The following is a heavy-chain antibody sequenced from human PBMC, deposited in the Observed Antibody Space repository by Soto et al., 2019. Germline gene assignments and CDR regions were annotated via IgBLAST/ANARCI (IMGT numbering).Heavy chain of an antibody. CDR3: ARQPAGYSYARYYFDY. CDR2: IYYSGST. Sequence: ETLSLTCTVSGGSISSSSYYWGWIRQPPGKGLEWIGSIYYSGSTYYNPSLKSRVTISVDTSKNQFSLKLSSVTAADTAVYYCARQPAGYSYARYYFDYWGQGTLVTVSS. CDR1: GGSISSSSYY. V-gene: IGHV4-39*01. J-gene: IGHJ4*02. D-gene: IGHD5-18*01.